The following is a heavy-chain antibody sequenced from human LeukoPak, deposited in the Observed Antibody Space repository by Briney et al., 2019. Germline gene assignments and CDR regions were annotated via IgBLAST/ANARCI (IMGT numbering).Heavy chain of an antibody. J-gene: IGHJ5*02. CDR1: GGSFSGYY. Sequence: SETLSLTCAVYGGSFSGYYWSWIRQPPGKGLEWIGEINHSGSTNYNPSLKSRVTISVDTSKNQFSLRLNSVTAADTAVYYCARYSSSGDWFDPWDQGVLVTVSS. V-gene: IGHV4-34*01. CDR3: ARYSSSGDWFDP. CDR2: INHSGST. D-gene: IGHD6-19*01.